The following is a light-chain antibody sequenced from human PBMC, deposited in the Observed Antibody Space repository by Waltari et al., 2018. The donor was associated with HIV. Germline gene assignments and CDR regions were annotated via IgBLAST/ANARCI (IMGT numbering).Light chain of an antibody. CDR2: DAS. V-gene: IGKV3-11*01. CDR3: QQRSNWLT. J-gene: IGKJ4*01. Sequence: EILLTQSPATLSLSPGERATLSCKASQSVSSYLAWYQQKPGQATSLLIYDASNRATGIPARFSGSGSGTDFTLTISSLEPEDFAFYYCQQRSNWLTFGGGTKVEIK. CDR1: QSVSSY.